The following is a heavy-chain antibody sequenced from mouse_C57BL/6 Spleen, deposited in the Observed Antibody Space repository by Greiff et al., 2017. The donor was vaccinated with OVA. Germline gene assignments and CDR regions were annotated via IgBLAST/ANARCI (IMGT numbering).Heavy chain of an antibody. Sequence: VQLQQSGPELVKPGASVKISCKASGYAFSSSWMNWVKQRPGKGLEWIGRIYPGDGATNYNGKFKGKATLTADKSSSTAYMQLSSLTSEDAAVDFCARRSFYAMDYWGQGTSVTVSS. CDR3: ARRSFYAMDY. CDR1: GYAFSSSW. V-gene: IGHV1-82*01. J-gene: IGHJ4*01. CDR2: IYPGDGAT.